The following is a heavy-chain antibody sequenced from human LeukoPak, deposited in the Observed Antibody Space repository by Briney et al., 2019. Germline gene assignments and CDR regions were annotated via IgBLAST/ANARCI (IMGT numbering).Heavy chain of an antibody. CDR1: GFTFSSYW. Sequence: GGSLRLSCAASGFTFSSYWMHWVRQAPGKGLVWVSRINSDGSITTYADSVRGRFTISRDNDKNSLYLQMNSLRAEDTAVYYCAREGDGYSGYFDYWGQGTLVTVSS. D-gene: IGHD5-24*01. CDR3: AREGDGYSGYFDY. V-gene: IGHV3-74*01. CDR2: INSDGSIT. J-gene: IGHJ4*02.